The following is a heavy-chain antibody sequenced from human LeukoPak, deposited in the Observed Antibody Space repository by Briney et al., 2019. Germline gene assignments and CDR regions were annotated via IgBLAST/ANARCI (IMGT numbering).Heavy chain of an antibody. CDR3: ARPYSSGWLDYFDY. CDR1: GFTFSSYG. J-gene: IGHJ4*02. CDR2: ISGSGGST. Sequence: GGSLRLSCAASGFTFSSYGMSWVRQAPGKGLEWVSAISGSGGSTYYADSVKGRFTISRDNSKNTLYLQMNSLRAEDTAVYYCARPYSSGWLDYFDYWGRGTLVTVSS. V-gene: IGHV3-23*01. D-gene: IGHD6-19*01.